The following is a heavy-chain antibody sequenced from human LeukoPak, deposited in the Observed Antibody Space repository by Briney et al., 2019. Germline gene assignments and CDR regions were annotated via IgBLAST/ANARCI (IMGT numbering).Heavy chain of an antibody. D-gene: IGHD6-13*01. CDR1: GFTFSSYA. CDR2: ISGSGGST. Sequence: GGSLRLSCAASGFTFSSYAMSWVRQAPGKGLEWVSAISGSGGSTSYADSVKGRFTISRDNSKNTLYLQMNSLRAEDTAVYYCTRGHSSSWFLNFDYWGQGTLVTVSS. CDR3: TRGHSSSWFLNFDY. J-gene: IGHJ4*02. V-gene: IGHV3-23*01.